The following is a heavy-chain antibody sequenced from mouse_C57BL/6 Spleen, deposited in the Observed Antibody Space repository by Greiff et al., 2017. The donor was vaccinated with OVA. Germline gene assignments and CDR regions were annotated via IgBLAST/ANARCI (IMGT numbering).Heavy chain of an antibody. CDR3: ASGNYYGSSYLYWYFDV. CDR2: IDPSDSYT. J-gene: IGHJ1*03. CDR1: GYTFTSYW. Sequence: VQLQESGAELVMPGASVKLSCKASGYTFTSYWMHWVKQRPGQGLEWIGEIDPSDSYTNYNQKFKGKSTLTVDKSSSTAYMQISSLTSEDSAVYYGASGNYYGSSYLYWYFDVWGTGTTVTVSA. D-gene: IGHD1-1*01. V-gene: IGHV1-69*01.